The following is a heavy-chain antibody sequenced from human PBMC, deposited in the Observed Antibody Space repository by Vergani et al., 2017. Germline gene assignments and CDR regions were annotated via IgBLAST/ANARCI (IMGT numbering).Heavy chain of an antibody. D-gene: IGHD1-7*01. J-gene: IGHJ6*03. CDR3: ARDGRITGTTFLGYYMDV. CDR2: IRNKANDYTT. V-gene: IGHV3-72*01. CDR1: GFIFSDHY. Sequence: EVQVVESGGGLVQPGGSLRLSCAASGFIFSDHYMDWVRQAPGKGLEWVGRIRNKANDYTTQYAASVKGRFTISRDDSKSYLYLQMNSLRAEDTAVYYCARDGRITGTTFLGYYMDVWGKGTTVTVSS.